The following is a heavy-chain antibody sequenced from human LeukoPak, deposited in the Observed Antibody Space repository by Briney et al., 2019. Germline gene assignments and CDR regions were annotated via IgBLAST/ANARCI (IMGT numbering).Heavy chain of an antibody. J-gene: IGHJ5*02. V-gene: IGHV4-4*02. D-gene: IGHD2-2*01. Sequence: AETLSLTCAVSGGSXXXXXXXSWVRQXPXXXXXXXXEIYHSGSTNYNPSLKSRVTITVDKSKNQFSLKLSSVTAADTAVYYCAGYQLLSPSSGWFDPWGQGTLVTVSS. CDR2: IYHSGST. CDR3: AGYQLLSPSSGWFDP. CDR1: GGSXXXXXX.